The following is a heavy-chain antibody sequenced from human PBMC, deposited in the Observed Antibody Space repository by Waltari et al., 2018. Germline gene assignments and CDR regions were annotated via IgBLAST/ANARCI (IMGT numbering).Heavy chain of an antibody. V-gene: IGHV4-59*08. Sequence: QVQLQESGPGLVKPSETLSLTCTVSGGSISSYYWSWIRQPPGKGLEWIGYIYYSGSTNYNPSLKRRVTISVDTSKNQFSLKLSSVTAADTAVYYCARHPNMYYDFWSGYRPYYYYGMDVWGQGTTVTVSS. CDR3: ARHPNMYYDFWSGYRPYYYYGMDV. D-gene: IGHD3-3*01. CDR2: IYYSGST. CDR1: GGSISSYY. J-gene: IGHJ6*02.